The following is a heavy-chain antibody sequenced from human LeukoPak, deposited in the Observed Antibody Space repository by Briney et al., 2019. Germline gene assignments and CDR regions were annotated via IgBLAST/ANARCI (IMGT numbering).Heavy chain of an antibody. CDR3: ARVRSSSWDDAFDI. J-gene: IGHJ3*02. Sequence: PGRSLRLSCAASGFTFSSYAMHWVRQAPGKGLEWVAVISYDGSNKYYADSVKGRFTISRDNSKKTLYLQMNSLRAEDTAVYYCARVRSSSWDDAFDIWGQGTMVTVSS. V-gene: IGHV3-30-3*01. D-gene: IGHD6-13*01. CDR1: GFTFSSYA. CDR2: ISYDGSNK.